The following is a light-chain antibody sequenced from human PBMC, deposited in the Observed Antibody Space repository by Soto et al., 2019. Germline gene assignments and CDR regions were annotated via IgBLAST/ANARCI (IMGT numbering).Light chain of an antibody. CDR3: QQYNNWPYT. Sequence: EIVMTQSPATLFVSAGERATLSCRASQSVSSNLAWYQQKPGQAPRLLIYGASTRATGIPARFSGSGSGTEFTLTISSLQSEDFAVYYCQQYNNWPYTFGQGTKLEIK. J-gene: IGKJ2*01. CDR2: GAS. CDR1: QSVSSN. V-gene: IGKV3-15*01.